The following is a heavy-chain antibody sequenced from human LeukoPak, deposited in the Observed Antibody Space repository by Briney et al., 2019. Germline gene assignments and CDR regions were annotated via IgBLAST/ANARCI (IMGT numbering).Heavy chain of an antibody. Sequence: GGSLRVSCVASGFTFSSYSMNWVRQAPGKGLEWVSSISSSSSYIHYAHSVKGRFTISRDKAKNSLYLQMNSLRAEDTAVYYCARLAVAGWFDPWGQGTLVTVSS. CDR3: ARLAVAGWFDP. V-gene: IGHV3-21*01. CDR2: ISSSSSYI. J-gene: IGHJ5*02. CDR1: GFTFSSYS. D-gene: IGHD6-19*01.